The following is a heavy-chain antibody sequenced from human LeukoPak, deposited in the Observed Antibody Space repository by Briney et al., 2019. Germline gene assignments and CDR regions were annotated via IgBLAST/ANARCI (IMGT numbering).Heavy chain of an antibody. CDR3: ARDHEMAADAFDI. Sequence: GGSLRLSCAASGFTFSSYWMSWVRQAPGKGLEWVANIKQDGSEKYYVDSVKGRFTISRDNAKNSLYLQMNSLRAEDTAVYYCARDHEMAADAFDIWGQGTMVTVSS. CDR2: IKQDGSEK. D-gene: IGHD5-24*01. V-gene: IGHV3-7*01. CDR1: GFTFSSYW. J-gene: IGHJ3*02.